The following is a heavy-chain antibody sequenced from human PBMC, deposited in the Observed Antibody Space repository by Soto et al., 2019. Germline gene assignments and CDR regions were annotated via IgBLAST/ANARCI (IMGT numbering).Heavy chain of an antibody. J-gene: IGHJ3*02. CDR3: ARDLTAAAGAVYAFDI. CDR1: GFTFSSYT. CDR2: ISYGGSNK. V-gene: IGHV3-30-3*01. Sequence: PGGSLRLSCAASGFTFSSYTMHWVRQAPGKGLEWVAVISYGGSNKYYADSVKGRFTISRDNSKNTLYLQMNSLRAEDTAVYYCARDLTAAAGAVYAFDIWGQGTMVTFSS. D-gene: IGHD6-13*01.